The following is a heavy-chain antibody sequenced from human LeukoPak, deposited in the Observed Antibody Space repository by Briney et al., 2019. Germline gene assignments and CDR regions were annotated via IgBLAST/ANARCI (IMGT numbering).Heavy chain of an antibody. J-gene: IGHJ4*02. D-gene: IGHD3-10*01. CDR1: GGSFSGYY. CDR2: INHSSST. Sequence: PSETLSLTCAVYGGSFSGYYWIWIRQPPGKGLEWIGEINHSSSTNYNPSLKSRVTISVDTSKNQFSLNLSSVTAADTAVYYCARGRNGAFDYWGQGTLVTVSS. CDR3: ARGRNGAFDY. V-gene: IGHV4-34*01.